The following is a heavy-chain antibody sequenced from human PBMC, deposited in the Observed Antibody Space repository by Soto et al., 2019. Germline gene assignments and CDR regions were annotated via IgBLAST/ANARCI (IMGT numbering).Heavy chain of an antibody. V-gene: IGHV3-23*01. Sequence: LRLSCAASGFSFTTYGMSWVRQAPGKGLEWVSDISSTGLYTYLADSVKGRFTISRDNSKNTLYLQMNSLRVDDTAVYFCTKSWLFEKNWFDPWGQGTLVTVSS. J-gene: IGHJ5*02. CDR2: ISSTGLYT. D-gene: IGHD3-22*01. CDR1: GFSFTTYG. CDR3: TKSWLFEKNWFDP.